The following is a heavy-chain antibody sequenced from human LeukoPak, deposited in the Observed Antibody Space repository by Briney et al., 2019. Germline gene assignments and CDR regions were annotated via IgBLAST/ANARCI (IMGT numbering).Heavy chain of an antibody. Sequence: SETLSLTCAVYGGSFSGYYWSWIRQPPGKGLEWIGEINHSGSTNYNPSLKSRVTISVDTSKNQFSLKLSSVTAADTAVYYCARVGGKRKHFQHWGQGTLVTVSS. V-gene: IGHV4-34*01. J-gene: IGHJ1*01. CDR2: INHSGST. CDR1: GGSFSGYY. CDR3: ARVGGKRKHFQH. D-gene: IGHD3-16*01.